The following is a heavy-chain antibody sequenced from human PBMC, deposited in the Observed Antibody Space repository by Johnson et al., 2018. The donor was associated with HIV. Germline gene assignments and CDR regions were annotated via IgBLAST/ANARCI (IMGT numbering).Heavy chain of an antibody. V-gene: IGHV3-30*02. CDR2: IRYDGSNK. Sequence: QVQLVESGGGVVQPGGSLRLSCAASGFTFSSYGMHWVRQAPGKGLEWVAFIRYDGSNKYSGDSVKGRFTISSDNSKNTLYLQMNSLRGEDTAVYYCASGDDDGFWGKGTMVTVSS. CDR3: ASGDDDGF. D-gene: IGHD5-12*01. CDR1: GFTFSSYG. J-gene: IGHJ3*01.